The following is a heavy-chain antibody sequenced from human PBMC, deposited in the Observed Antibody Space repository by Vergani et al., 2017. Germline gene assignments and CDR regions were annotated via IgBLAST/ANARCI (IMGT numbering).Heavy chain of an antibody. V-gene: IGHV1-3*01. Sequence: QVQLVQSGAEVKKPGASVKVSCKASGYTFTSYAMHWVRQAPGQRLEWMGWINAGNGNTKYSQKFQGRVTITRDTSAGTAYMELSSLRSEDTAVYYCARDRGRWDYDDYGMDVWGQGATV. J-gene: IGHJ6*02. CDR2: INAGNGNT. CDR1: GYTFTSYA. D-gene: IGHD3-10*01. CDR3: ARDRGRWDYDDYGMDV.